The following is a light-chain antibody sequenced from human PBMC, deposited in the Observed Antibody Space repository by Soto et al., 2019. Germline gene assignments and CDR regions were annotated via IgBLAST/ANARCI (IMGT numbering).Light chain of an antibody. CDR3: GTWDSSLSADNYV. J-gene: IGLJ1*01. Sequence: QSVLTQPPSVSAAPGQKVTISCSGSSSNIGNNYVSWYQQLPGTAPKLLIYDNNKRPSGIPDRFSGSKSGTSATLGITGLQTGDEADYFCGTWDSSLSADNYVFGIGTKATVL. V-gene: IGLV1-51*01. CDR2: DNN. CDR1: SSNIGNNY.